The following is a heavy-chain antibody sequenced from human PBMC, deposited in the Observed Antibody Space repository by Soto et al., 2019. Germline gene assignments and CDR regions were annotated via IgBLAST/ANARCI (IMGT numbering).Heavy chain of an antibody. CDR1: GFTFSSYA. Sequence: GGSLRLSCAASGFTFSSYAMHWVRQAPGKGLEYLSTISRNGGSTYYADSVKGRFTISRDNSKNMLYLQMNSLRAEDTAVYYCARDPLWGTAMVLWYFDLWGRGTLVTVSS. CDR2: ISRNGGST. J-gene: IGHJ2*01. V-gene: IGHV3-64*04. CDR3: ARDPLWGTAMVLWYFDL. D-gene: IGHD5-18*01.